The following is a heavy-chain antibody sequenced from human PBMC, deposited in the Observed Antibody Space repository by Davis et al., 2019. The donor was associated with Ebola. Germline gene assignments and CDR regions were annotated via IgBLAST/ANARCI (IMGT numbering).Heavy chain of an antibody. J-gene: IGHJ4*02. Sequence: PSETLSLTCIVSDGAISDHYWSWIRQPPGKGLDWIGYLYFSGSSSYNPSCKSLVTISADSSKSQVSLRLTSVTASDTAVYYCARAVSGWYVTWCPGIMVTVSS. V-gene: IGHV4-59*11. CDR1: DGAISDHY. CDR2: LYFSGSS. CDR3: ARAVSGWYVT. D-gene: IGHD6-19*01.